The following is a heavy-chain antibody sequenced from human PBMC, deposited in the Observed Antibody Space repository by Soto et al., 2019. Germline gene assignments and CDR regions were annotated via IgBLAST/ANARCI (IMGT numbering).Heavy chain of an antibody. V-gene: IGHV4-4*07. Sequence: SETLSLTCPVSGGSISSYYWSWIRQPAGKGLEWIGRIYNSGSTNYNPSLKSRVTTSVDTSKNQFSLKLSSVTAADTAVYYCARDRCGQKWFDPWGQGTLVTVS. CDR1: GGSISSYY. J-gene: IGHJ5*02. CDR3: ARDRCGQKWFDP. D-gene: IGHD2-21*01. CDR2: IYNSGST.